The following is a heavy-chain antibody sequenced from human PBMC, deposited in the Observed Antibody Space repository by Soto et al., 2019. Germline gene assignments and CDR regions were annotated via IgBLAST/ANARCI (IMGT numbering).Heavy chain of an antibody. V-gene: IGHV3-23*01. Sequence: EVQLLESGGGLVQPGGSLRLSCAASGFTFSSYAMSWVRQAPGKGLEWVSAISGSGGSTYYADSVKGRFTISRDNSKNTLYLQMNSLRAEDTAVYYCAKVPYYDFWSGPRYFDLWGRGTLVTVSS. D-gene: IGHD3-3*01. J-gene: IGHJ2*01. CDR2: ISGSGGST. CDR3: AKVPYYDFWSGPRYFDL. CDR1: GFTFSSYA.